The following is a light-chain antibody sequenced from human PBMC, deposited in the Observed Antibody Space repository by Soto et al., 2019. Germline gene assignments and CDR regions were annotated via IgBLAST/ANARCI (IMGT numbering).Light chain of an antibody. J-gene: IGKJ2*01. V-gene: IGKV3-15*01. CDR2: GAS. CDR3: QQYNNWPPYT. Sequence: EIVMTQSPATLSVSPGERATLSCRASQSVSSNLALYQQKPDQAPRLLIYGASTRATGIPARFSGSGSGTECTLTISSLQSENFALYYCQQYNNWPPYTFGRGTKLEIK. CDR1: QSVSSN.